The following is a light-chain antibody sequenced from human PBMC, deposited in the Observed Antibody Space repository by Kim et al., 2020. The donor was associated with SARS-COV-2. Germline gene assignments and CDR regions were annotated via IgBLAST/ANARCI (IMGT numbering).Light chain of an antibody. CDR2: DAS. CDR3: QQYGSSVIT. Sequence: EIMLTQSPGTLSLSPGERATLSCRASQTVSSNYLAWYQQKPGQAPRLLISDASSRATGIPDRFSGSGSGTDFTLTISRLEPEDFAVYYCQQYGSSVITFGQGTQLDIK. J-gene: IGKJ5*01. V-gene: IGKV3-20*01. CDR1: QTVSSNY.